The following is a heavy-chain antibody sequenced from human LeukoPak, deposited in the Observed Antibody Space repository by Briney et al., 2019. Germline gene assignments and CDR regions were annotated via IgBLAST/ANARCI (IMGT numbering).Heavy chain of an antibody. CDR2: ISAYNGNT. CDR1: GYTFTSYS. Sequence: ASVKVSCKASGYTFTSYSVSWVRQAPGQGPEWMGWISAYNGNTNYAQKLQGRVTMTTDTSTSTTYMELRSLRSDDTAVYYCARVTILVATGTDWFDPWGQGTLVTVSS. D-gene: IGHD2-8*02. J-gene: IGHJ5*02. CDR3: ARVTILVATGTDWFDP. V-gene: IGHV1-18*01.